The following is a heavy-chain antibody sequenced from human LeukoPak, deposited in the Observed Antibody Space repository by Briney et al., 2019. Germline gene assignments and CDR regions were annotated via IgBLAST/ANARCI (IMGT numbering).Heavy chain of an antibody. CDR2: ISSSSSYI. CDR3: ARDHEYSYGFDY. D-gene: IGHD5-18*01. Sequence: PGGSLRLSCAASGFTFSSYSMNWVRQAPGKGLEWVSSISSSSSYIYYADSVKGRFTISRDNAKNSLYLQMNSLRAEDTAVYYCARDHEYSYGFDYWGQGTLVTVPS. J-gene: IGHJ4*02. V-gene: IGHV3-21*01. CDR1: GFTFSSYS.